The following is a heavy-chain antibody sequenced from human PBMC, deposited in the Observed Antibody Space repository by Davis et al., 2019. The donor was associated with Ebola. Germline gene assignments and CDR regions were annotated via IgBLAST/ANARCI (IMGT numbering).Heavy chain of an antibody. V-gene: IGHV3-30*03. CDR2: ISYDGSNK. CDR3: AGPPSEDHWNDWVYFDY. CDR1: GFSLSNYG. J-gene: IGHJ4*02. Sequence: PGGSLRLSCAAPGFSLSNYGIHWVRQAPGKGLEWVAVISYDGSNKYYADSVKGRFTISRDNYENTLYLQMNSLRADDTAVYYCAGPPSEDHWNDWVYFDYWGQGTLVTVSS. D-gene: IGHD1-1*01.